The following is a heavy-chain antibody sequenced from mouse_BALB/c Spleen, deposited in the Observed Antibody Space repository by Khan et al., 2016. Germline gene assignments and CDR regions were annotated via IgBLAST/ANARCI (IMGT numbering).Heavy chain of an antibody. J-gene: IGHJ4*01. D-gene: IGHD1-2*01. CDR3: ARTPTAYYTMDY. V-gene: IGHV3-2*02. Sequence: EVQLQESGPGLVKPSQSLSLTCTVTGYSITSDYAWNWIRQFPGNKLEWMGCISYSGSTRYYPSLKSRISITRDTSTNQFFLQLNSVTTEDTATYYCARTPTAYYTMDYWGQGTSVTVSS. CDR2: ISYSGST. CDR1: GYSITSDYA.